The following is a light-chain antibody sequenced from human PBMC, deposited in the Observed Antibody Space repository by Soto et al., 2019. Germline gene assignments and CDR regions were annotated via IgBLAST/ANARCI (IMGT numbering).Light chain of an antibody. V-gene: IGLV1-44*01. CDR3: ATWDDSRNGVV. J-gene: IGLJ3*02. CDR2: RHN. CDR1: SPNIGSNT. Sequence: QSALTQPPSASGTPGQRFTISCSGSSPNIGSNTVNWYRQLPGRAPKLLIYRHNQRPSGVPDRCSGSRSGPSASLAISGLQSEDEADYYCATWDDSRNGVVVGGGTKLTVL.